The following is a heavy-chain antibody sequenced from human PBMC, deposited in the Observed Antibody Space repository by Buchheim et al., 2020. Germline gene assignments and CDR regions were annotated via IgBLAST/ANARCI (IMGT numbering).Heavy chain of an antibody. J-gene: IGHJ4*02. CDR2: IYLSGST. Sequence: QVQLQESGPGLVKPSGTLSLTCAVPGGSISSSNWWSWVRQPPGKGLEWIGEIYLSGSTNYNPSLTSRVTISVDKSKNQFSLKLSSVTAADTAVDYCARDHGNWGWGPSKGIDYWGQGTL. D-gene: IGHD7-27*01. CDR1: GGSISSSNW. V-gene: IGHV4-4*02. CDR3: ARDHGNWGWGPSKGIDY.